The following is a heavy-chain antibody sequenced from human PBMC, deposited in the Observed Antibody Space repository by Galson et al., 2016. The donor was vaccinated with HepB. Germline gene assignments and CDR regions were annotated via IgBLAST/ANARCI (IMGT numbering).Heavy chain of an antibody. Sequence: SLRLSCADSGFIFRGYGMHWVRQAPGKGLEWVAADSMDGRRKFYADSVRGRFTISRDNSNNMLFLQMDSLRPDDTAVYYCAKRHEYCPPVGCSVDYWGQGTLVSVSS. D-gene: IGHD2/OR15-2a*01. CDR3: AKRHEYCPPVGCSVDY. CDR2: DSMDGRRK. V-gene: IGHV3-30*18. J-gene: IGHJ4*02. CDR1: GFIFRGYG.